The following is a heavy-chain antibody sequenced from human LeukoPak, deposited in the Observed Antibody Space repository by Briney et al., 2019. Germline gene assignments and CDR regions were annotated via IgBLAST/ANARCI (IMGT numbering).Heavy chain of an antibody. CDR1: GGSISSSSYY. Sequence: KASETLSLTCTVSGGSISSSSYYWGWIRQPPGKGLEWIGSIYYSGSTYYNPSLKSRVTISVDTSKNQFSLELSSVTAADTAVYYCACRTAMVFDYWGQGTLVTVSS. CDR2: IYYSGST. J-gene: IGHJ4*02. CDR3: ACRTAMVFDY. D-gene: IGHD5-18*01. V-gene: IGHV4-39*01.